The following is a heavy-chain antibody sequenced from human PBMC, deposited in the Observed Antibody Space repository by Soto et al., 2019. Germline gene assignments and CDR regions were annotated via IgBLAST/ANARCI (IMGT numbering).Heavy chain of an antibody. CDR1: GYTFTGYY. D-gene: IGHD6-6*01. CDR3: ARSLSTIGGRPDS. Sequence: ASVKVSCKASGYTFTGYYMHWVRQAPGQGLEWMGWINPNSGDTKYAQKFQGRVTMTRDTSTRTAYMEVSRLTSDDTAVYYCARSLSTIGGRPDSWGQGTLVTVSS. CDR2: INPNSGDT. V-gene: IGHV1-2*02. J-gene: IGHJ4*02.